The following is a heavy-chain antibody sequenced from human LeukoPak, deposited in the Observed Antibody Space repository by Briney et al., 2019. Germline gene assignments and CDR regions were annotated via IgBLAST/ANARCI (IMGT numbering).Heavy chain of an antibody. Sequence: GGSLRLSCAASGFTFDDYAMHWVRQAPGKGLEWVSGISWNSGTIDYADSVKGRFTISRDNAKNSLYLQMNSLRPEDTALYYRAKAGGSGWDHFDFWGQGTLVTVSS. CDR1: GFTFDDYA. CDR2: ISWNSGTI. D-gene: IGHD6-19*01. J-gene: IGHJ4*02. V-gene: IGHV3-9*01. CDR3: AKAGGSGWDHFDF.